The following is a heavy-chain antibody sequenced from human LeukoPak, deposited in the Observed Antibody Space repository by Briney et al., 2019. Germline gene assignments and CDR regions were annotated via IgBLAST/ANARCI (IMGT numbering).Heavy chain of an antibody. Sequence: ASVKVSCKASGYTFTSYDINWVRQATGQGLEWMGWMNPNSGNTGYAQKFQGRVTMTRNTSISTAYMELSSLRSEDTAVYYCARAPLYRSGWYPRENWFDPWGQGTLVTVSS. J-gene: IGHJ5*02. D-gene: IGHD6-19*01. CDR3: ARAPLYRSGWYPRENWFDP. CDR2: MNPNSGNT. CDR1: GYTFTSYD. V-gene: IGHV1-8*01.